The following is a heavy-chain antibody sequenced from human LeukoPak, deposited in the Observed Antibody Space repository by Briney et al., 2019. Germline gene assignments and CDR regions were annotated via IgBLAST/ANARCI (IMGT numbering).Heavy chain of an antibody. CDR1: GFTFSNAW. CDR3: TTEDGGGAFDI. CDR2: IESKTDGATT. Sequence: GGSLRLSRAASGFTFSNAWMSWVRQAPGKGLEWVGRIESKTDGATTEYAAPVNGRFSISRDDSKNTLYLQMNSLKTEDTALYYCTTEDGGGAFDIWGQGTMVTVSS. J-gene: IGHJ3*02. V-gene: IGHV3-15*04. D-gene: IGHD4-23*01.